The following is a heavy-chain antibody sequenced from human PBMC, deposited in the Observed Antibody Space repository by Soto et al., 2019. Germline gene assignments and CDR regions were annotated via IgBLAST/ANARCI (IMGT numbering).Heavy chain of an antibody. CDR2: INHNGDS. CDR1: GGSFGTSY. J-gene: IGHJ3*02. D-gene: IGHD2-15*01. Sequence: QVHLQQWGAGLLKPSETLSLTCGVYGGSFGTSYWAWIRQSPEKGLEWIGEINHNGDSNYNPSLKMRVSISLDTSENQFSLKLTPVAAADTAIYYCARVTSFPDAFDIWCQGTPVIVSS. V-gene: IGHV4-34*01. CDR3: ARVTSFPDAFDI.